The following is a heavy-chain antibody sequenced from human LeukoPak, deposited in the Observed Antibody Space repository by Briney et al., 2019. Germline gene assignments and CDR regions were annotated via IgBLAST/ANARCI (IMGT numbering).Heavy chain of an antibody. Sequence: GGSLRLSCAASGFTFSTYTMNWVRQPPGKGLEWVSNIGTSSTTIYYADSVKGRFTISRDNAKNSLYLQMNSLRADDTAVYYCARFAAGGSYYYMDVWGKGTTVTVSS. J-gene: IGHJ6*03. V-gene: IGHV3-48*01. CDR2: IGTSSTTI. D-gene: IGHD6-25*01. CDR3: ARFAAGGSYYYMDV. CDR1: GFTFSTYT.